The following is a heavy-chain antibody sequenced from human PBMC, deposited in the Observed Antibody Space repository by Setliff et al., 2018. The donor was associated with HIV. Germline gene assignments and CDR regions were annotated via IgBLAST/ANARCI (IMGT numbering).Heavy chain of an antibody. CDR1: GFTFRSYA. CDR3: ALTPYSSSSLSY. Sequence: PGGSLRLSCAASGFTFRSYAMSWVRQAPGKGLEWVSVMSGSGVSTHYVDSVKGRFTISRDNSKNTLFLQMNSLRAEDTAVYYCALTPYSSSSLSYWGQGNLVTVSS. D-gene: IGHD6-6*01. J-gene: IGHJ4*02. V-gene: IGHV3-23*01. CDR2: MSGSGVST.